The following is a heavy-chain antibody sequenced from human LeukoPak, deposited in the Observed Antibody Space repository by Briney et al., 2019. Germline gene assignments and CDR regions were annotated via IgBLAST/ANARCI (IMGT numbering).Heavy chain of an antibody. CDR2: IWYDGSNK. CDR3: ASPAGIAAAPSDY. J-gene: IGHJ4*02. D-gene: IGHD6-13*01. V-gene: IGHV3-33*01. CDR1: GFTFSSYG. Sequence: GRSLRLSCAASGFTFSSYGMHWVRQAPGKGLEWVAVIWYDGSNKYYADSVRGRFTISRDNSKNTLYLQMNSLRAEDTAVYYCASPAGIAAAPSDYWGQGTLVTVSS.